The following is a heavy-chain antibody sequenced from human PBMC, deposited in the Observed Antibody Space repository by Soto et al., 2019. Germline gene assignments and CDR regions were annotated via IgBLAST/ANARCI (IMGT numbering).Heavy chain of an antibody. V-gene: IGHV4-4*07. CDR2: IHTSGGT. J-gene: IGHJ6*02. D-gene: IGHD6-13*01. Sequence: PSETLSLTCGVSGGSMNSYYWSWIRQPAGKGLEWIGRIHTSGGTNYSPSLKSRVTMSVDTSKRQVSLKLTSVTAADTAIYYCARGAVAGADYGMDVWGQGTTVTVSS. CDR1: GGSMNSYY. CDR3: ARGAVAGADYGMDV.